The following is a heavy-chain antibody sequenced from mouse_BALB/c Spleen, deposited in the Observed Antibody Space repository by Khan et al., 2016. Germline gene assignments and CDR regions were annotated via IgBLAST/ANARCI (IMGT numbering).Heavy chain of an antibody. CDR2: IHYRGST. CDR1: GYSITSGYS. V-gene: IGHV3-1*02. Sequence: EVKLLESGPDLVKPSQSLSLTCTVTGYSITSGYSWHWIRQFPGNKLEWMGYIHYRGSTNYNPSLKSRNSITRDTSKNQFFLQLNSVTTEDTATYYCANHYYGPFAYWGQGTLVTVSA. J-gene: IGHJ3*01. CDR3: ANHYYGPFAY. D-gene: IGHD1-2*01.